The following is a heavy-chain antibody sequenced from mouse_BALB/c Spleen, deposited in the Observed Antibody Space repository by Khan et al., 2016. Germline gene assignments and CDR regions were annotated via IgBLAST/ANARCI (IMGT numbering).Heavy chain of an antibody. CDR2: IKTYSGEA. CDR3: SRRRRRDLYYAMDY. CDR1: GYAFTNYG. Sequence: QIQLVQSGPEVKKPGETVKISCKASGYAFTNYGMNWVKQAPGKGLKWMGWIKTYSGEATYAADFKGRFAFSLETSASTAYLQINSLKNEDMATYFCSRRRRRDLYYAMDYWGQGTSVTVSS. J-gene: IGHJ4*01. V-gene: IGHV9-1*02.